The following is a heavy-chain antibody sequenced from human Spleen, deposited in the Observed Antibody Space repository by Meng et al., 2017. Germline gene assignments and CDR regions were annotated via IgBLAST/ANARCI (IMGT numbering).Heavy chain of an antibody. CDR2: ISYDGSNK. J-gene: IGHJ4*02. V-gene: IGHV3-30*04. CDR1: GFTFSSYA. Sequence: GESLKISCAASGFTFSSYAMHWVRQAPGKGLEWVAVISYDGSNKYYADSVKGRFTISRDNSKNTLSLQMNSLRAEDTAVYYCARDGAFSGYYYPYYFDYWGQGTQVTVSS. D-gene: IGHD3-22*01. CDR3: ARDGAFSGYYYPYYFDY.